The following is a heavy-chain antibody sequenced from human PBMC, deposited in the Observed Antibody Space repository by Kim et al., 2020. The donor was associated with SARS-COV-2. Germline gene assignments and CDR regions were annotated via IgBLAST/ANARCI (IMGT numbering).Heavy chain of an antibody. CDR1: GGSISSYY. D-gene: IGHD3-22*01. CDR3: ARVGYYYDSSGYYYFDY. CDR2: IYYSGST. Sequence: SETLSLTCTVSGGSISSYYWSWIRQPPGKGLEWIGYIYYSGSTNYNPSLKSRVTISVDTSKNQFSLKLSSVTAADTAVYYCARVGYYYDSSGYYYFDYWGQGTLVTVSS. J-gene: IGHJ4*02. V-gene: IGHV4-59*01.